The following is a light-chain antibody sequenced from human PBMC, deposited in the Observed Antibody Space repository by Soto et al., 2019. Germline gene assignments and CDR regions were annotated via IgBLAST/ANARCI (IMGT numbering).Light chain of an antibody. CDR2: AAS. J-gene: IGKJ5*01. CDR3: QQYGRT. CDR1: QSISTDY. Sequence: SPGTLSLSPGESATLSCRVSQSISTDYLAWYQQKPGQAPRLLIYAASSRLTGIPDRFSGSGSGTDFTLTISRLEPEDFAVYYCQQYGRTFGQGTRLDIK. V-gene: IGKV3-20*01.